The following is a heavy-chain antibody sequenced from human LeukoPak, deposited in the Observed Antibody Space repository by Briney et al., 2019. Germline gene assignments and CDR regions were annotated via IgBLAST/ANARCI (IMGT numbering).Heavy chain of an antibody. CDR1: GFTFTSSA. D-gene: IGHD1-1*01. J-gene: IGHJ4*02. Sequence: TSVKVSCKASGFTFTSSAVQWVRQARGQRLEWIGWIVVGSGNTNYAQKFQERVTITRDMSTSTAYMELSSLRSEDTAVYYCAAGGTLLESFDYWGRGTLVTVSS. CDR3: AAGGTLLESFDY. V-gene: IGHV1-58*01. CDR2: IVVGSGNT.